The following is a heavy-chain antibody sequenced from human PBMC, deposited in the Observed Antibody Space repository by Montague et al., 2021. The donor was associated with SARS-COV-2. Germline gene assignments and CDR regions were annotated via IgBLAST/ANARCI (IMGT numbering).Heavy chain of an antibody. CDR2: INNSGST. V-gene: IGHV4-34*01. J-gene: IGHJ6*02. CDR3: ARVRYYGSGTALGMDV. Sequence: SETRSLTCAVYGGSFSGNHWSWIRKPPGKGLEWIWVINNSGSTNYNSSLKSRVTISVDTAKNQFSLKLSPVTAADTAVYYCARVRYYGSGTALGMDVWGQGTTVTVSS. D-gene: IGHD3-10*01. CDR1: GGSFSGNH.